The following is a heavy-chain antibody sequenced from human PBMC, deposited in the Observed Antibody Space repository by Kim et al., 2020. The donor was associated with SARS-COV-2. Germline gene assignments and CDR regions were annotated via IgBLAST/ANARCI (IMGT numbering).Heavy chain of an antibody. D-gene: IGHD3-22*01. V-gene: IGHV3-23*03. CDR1: GFTFSSYA. Sequence: GGSLRLSCAASGFTFSSYAMSWVRQAPGQGLEWVSVIYSGGSSTYYADSVKGRFTISRDNSKNTLYLQMNRLRAEDTAVYYCAKDGGKDSSGFLRYFQH. CDR3: AKDGGKDSSGFLRYFQH. J-gene: IGHJ1*01. CDR2: IYSGGSST.